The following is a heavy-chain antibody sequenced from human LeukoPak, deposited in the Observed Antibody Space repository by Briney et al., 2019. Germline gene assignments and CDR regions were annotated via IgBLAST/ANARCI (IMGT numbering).Heavy chain of an antibody. CDR3: ATLLYDFWSGYYDY. CDR2: ISGSGGST. V-gene: IGHV3-23*01. J-gene: IGHJ4*02. Sequence: GGSLRLSCAASGFTFSSYRMNWVRQAPGKGLEWVSAISGSGGSTYYADSVKGRFTISRDNSKNTLYLQMNSLRAEDTAVYYCATLLYDFWSGYYDYWGQGTLVTVSS. CDR1: GFTFSSYR. D-gene: IGHD3-3*01.